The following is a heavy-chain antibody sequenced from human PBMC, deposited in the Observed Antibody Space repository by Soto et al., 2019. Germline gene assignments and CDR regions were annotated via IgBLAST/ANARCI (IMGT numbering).Heavy chain of an antibody. Sequence: PGWSLRLSCAASGFTFSSYGMHWVRQAPGKGLEWVAVIWYDGSNKYYADSVKGRFTISRDNSKNTLYLQMNSLRAEDTAVYYCAREITIFGVAPGGFQHWGQGTLVTVSS. CDR1: GFTFSSYG. J-gene: IGHJ1*01. V-gene: IGHV3-33*08. CDR2: IWYDGSNK. D-gene: IGHD3-3*01. CDR3: AREITIFGVAPGGFQH.